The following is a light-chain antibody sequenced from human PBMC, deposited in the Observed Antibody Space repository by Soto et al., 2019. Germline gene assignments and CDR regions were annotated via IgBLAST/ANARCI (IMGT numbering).Light chain of an antibody. CDR2: GAS. CDR3: QQYGSSPRT. CDR1: QSVSSNF. Sequence: EIVLTQSPGTLSLSPGEIATLYFSASQSVSSNFLAWYQQKPGQAPRLLISGASNRATGIPDRFSGSGSGTDFTLTISRLEPEDFAVYYCQQYGSSPRTFGQGTRLEIK. V-gene: IGKV3-20*01. J-gene: IGKJ5*01.